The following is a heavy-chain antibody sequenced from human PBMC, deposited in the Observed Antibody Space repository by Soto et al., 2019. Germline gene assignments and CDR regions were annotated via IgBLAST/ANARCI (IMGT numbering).Heavy chain of an antibody. CDR2: IIPIFGTA. V-gene: IGHV1-69*01. CDR1: GGSFSSYA. Sequence: VASVKGSCKASGGSFSSYAISWGRQDPGQGLEWMGGIIPIFGTANYAQKFQGRVTITADESTSTAYMELSSLRSEDTAVYYCARVRLPKYSGYDSEFDYSGQGTLVTVSS. D-gene: IGHD5-12*01. CDR3: ARVRLPKYSGYDSEFDY. J-gene: IGHJ4*02.